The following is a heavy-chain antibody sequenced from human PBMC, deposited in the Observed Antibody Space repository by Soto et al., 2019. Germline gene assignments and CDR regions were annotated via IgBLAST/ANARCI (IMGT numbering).Heavy chain of an antibody. CDR3: ARASRPDLLMAFDI. CDR1: GYTFTSYD. CDR2: MNPNSGGT. Sequence: QVQLVQSGAEVKKPGASVKVSCKASGYTFTSYDINWVRQATGQGLEWMGWMNPNSGGTNYAQKFQGWVTMTRDTSISTAYMELSRLRSDDTAVYYCARASRPDLLMAFDIWGQGTMVTVSS. J-gene: IGHJ3*02. V-gene: IGHV1-2*04.